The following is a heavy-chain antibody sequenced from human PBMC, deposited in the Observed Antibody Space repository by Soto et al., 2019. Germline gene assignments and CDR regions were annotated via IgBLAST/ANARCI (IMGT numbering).Heavy chain of an antibody. J-gene: IGHJ6*02. Sequence: EVQLVQSGAEVKKPGESLRISCKGSGYSFTSYWISWVRQMPGKGLEWMGRIDPSDSYTNYSPSFQGHVTISADKSISTAYLQWSSLKASDTAMYYCARLRITMVRGGYYYYYYGMDVWGQGTTVTVSS. V-gene: IGHV5-10-1*01. CDR2: IDPSDSYT. CDR1: GYSFTSYW. CDR3: ARLRITMVRGGYYYYYYGMDV. D-gene: IGHD3-10*01.